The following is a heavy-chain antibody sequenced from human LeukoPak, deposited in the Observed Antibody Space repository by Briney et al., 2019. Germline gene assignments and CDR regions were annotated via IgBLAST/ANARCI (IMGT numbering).Heavy chain of an antibody. CDR2: IYYSGST. CDR1: GGSISSYY. V-gene: IGHV4-59*08. CDR3: ARHSAGGRLNFDY. D-gene: IGHD3-16*01. Sequence: KPLETLSLTCTVSGGSISSYYWSWIRQPPGKGLEWIGYIYYSGSTNYNPSLRSRDTISVDTSKNQFSLKLTSVTPADTAVYYCARHSAGGRLNFDYWGQGTLVTVSS. J-gene: IGHJ4*02.